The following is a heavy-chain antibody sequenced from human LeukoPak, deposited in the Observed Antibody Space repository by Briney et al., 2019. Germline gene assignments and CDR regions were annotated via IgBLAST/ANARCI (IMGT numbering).Heavy chain of an antibody. V-gene: IGHV3-30-3*01. J-gene: IGHJ3*02. CDR3: ARDPHSYCSSTSCYGYAFDI. D-gene: IGHD2-2*01. Sequence: PGGSLRLSCAASGFTFSSYAMHWVRQAPGKGLEWVAVISHDGSNKYYADSVKGRFTISRDNSKNTLYLQMNSLRAEDTAVYYCARDPHSYCSSTSCYGYAFDIWGQGTMVTVSS. CDR2: ISHDGSNK. CDR1: GFTFSSYA.